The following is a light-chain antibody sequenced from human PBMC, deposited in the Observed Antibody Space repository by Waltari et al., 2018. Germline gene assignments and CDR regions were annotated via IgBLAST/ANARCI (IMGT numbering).Light chain of an antibody. V-gene: IGLV2-14*03. J-gene: IGLJ1*01. CDR1: TSDVGAYTS. Sequence: QSALTQPASVSGSPGQSITISCSGTTSDVGAYTSVSWYQQHPGKAPKLIIYDVSVRPSGVSNRFSGSKSGNTASLTISGLHTEDEADYYCGTSTTTRNHVFGTGTKVTVL. CDR2: DVS. CDR3: GTSTTTRNHV.